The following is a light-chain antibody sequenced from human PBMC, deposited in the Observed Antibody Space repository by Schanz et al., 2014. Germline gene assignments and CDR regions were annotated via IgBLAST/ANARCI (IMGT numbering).Light chain of an antibody. CDR3: SSFEGRHNWV. Sequence: QSALTQPPSASGSPGQSVTISCTGTGSDVGGYNYVSWYQQHPGKAPKLMIYEVSKRPSGVPDRFSGSKSGNTASLTVSGLQAEDEATYYCSSFEGRHNWVFGGGTKLTVL. V-gene: IGLV2-8*01. CDR2: EVS. J-gene: IGLJ3*02. CDR1: GSDVGGYNY.